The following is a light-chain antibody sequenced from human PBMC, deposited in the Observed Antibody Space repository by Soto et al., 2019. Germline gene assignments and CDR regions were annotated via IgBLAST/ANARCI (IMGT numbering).Light chain of an antibody. Sequence: QSALTQPASVSGSPGQSITISCAGTRDDIGAYDYVSWYQQHPGNAPKLLVYEVTNRPSGVSDRFSGSKSGNTASLTVSGLQAEDEADYYCSSYAGSNNYVFGTGKKVTVL. CDR2: EVT. J-gene: IGLJ1*01. CDR1: RDDIGAYDY. V-gene: IGLV2-14*01. CDR3: SSYAGSNNYV.